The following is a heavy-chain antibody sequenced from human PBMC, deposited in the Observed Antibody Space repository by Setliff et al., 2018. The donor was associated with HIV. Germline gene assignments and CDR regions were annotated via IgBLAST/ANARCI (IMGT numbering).Heavy chain of an antibody. Sequence: EASVKVSCKVSGYTLTELSMHWVRQAPGKGLEWMGGFDPEDGETIYAQKFQGRVTMTEDTSTDTAYMELSSLRSEDTAVYYCATAVGVRYSSYAFDIWGQGTMVTVS. D-gene: IGHD6-19*01. V-gene: IGHV1-24*01. CDR3: ATAVGVRYSSYAFDI. CDR1: GYTLTELS. CDR2: FDPEDGET. J-gene: IGHJ3*02.